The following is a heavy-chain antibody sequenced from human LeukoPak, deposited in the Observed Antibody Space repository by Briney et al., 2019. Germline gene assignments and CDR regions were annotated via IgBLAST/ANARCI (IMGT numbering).Heavy chain of an antibody. V-gene: IGHV4-4*07. CDR1: GGSISSYY. CDR3: ARDLNVAVAGPIFDS. D-gene: IGHD6-19*01. J-gene: IGHJ4*02. Sequence: SETLSLTCTISGGSISSYYWSWIRQPAGTGLEWIGRIYTTGSTNYNPSLKSRVTMSADTSKNQFSLKLSSVTAADTAVYYCARDLNVAVAGPIFDSWGQGTLVTVSS. CDR2: IYTTGST.